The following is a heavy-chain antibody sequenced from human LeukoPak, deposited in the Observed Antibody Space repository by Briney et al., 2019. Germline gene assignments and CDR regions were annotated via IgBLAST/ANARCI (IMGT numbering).Heavy chain of an antibody. CDR2: IRYDGSNK. Sequence: GGSLRLYCAASGFTFSSYGMHWVRQAPGKGLEWVAFIRYDGSNKYYADSVKGRFTISRDNSKNTLYLQMNSLRAEDTAVYYCAKILYSSGWYPVSDFDYWGQGTLVTVSS. J-gene: IGHJ4*02. CDR1: GFTFSSYG. V-gene: IGHV3-30*02. D-gene: IGHD6-19*01. CDR3: AKILYSSGWYPVSDFDY.